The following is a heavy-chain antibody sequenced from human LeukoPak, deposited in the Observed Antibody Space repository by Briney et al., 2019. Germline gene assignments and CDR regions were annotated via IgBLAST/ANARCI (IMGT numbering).Heavy chain of an antibody. Sequence: TSETLSLTCAVYGGSFSGYYWSWIRQPPGKGLEWIGEINHSGSTNYNPSLKSRVTISVDTSKNQFSLKLSSVTAADTAVYYCARGRGRSFDYWGQGTLVTVPS. J-gene: IGHJ4*02. CDR2: INHSGST. V-gene: IGHV4-34*01. CDR1: GGSFSGYY. CDR3: ARGRGRSFDY.